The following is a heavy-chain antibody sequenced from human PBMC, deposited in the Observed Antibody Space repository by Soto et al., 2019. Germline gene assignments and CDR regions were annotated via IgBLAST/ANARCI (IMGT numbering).Heavy chain of an antibody. D-gene: IGHD6-6*01. Sequence: EVQLLESGGGLVQPGGSLRLSCAASQFTFSYYAMGWVRQAPGKGLEWVSLISGAGGSTNYADSVKGRFAISRDNSENTLYLQMNCRSAEDTAVYYCAKGRPPFDLWGRGTLVIVSS. V-gene: IGHV3-23*01. CDR2: ISGAGGST. CDR1: QFTFSYYA. J-gene: IGHJ2*01. CDR3: AKGRPPFDL.